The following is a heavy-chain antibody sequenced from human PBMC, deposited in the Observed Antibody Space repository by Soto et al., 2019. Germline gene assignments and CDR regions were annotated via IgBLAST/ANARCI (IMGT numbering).Heavy chain of an antibody. J-gene: IGHJ4*02. CDR1: GNTFTNYY. D-gene: IGHD2-21*02. CDR3: ARGGHVVVVTAAFDY. V-gene: IGHV1-46*01. Sequence: GASVKVSCKASGNTFTNYYIHWVRQAPGQGLEWMGTINPSGGHTTYAQKFLGRVTMTRDTSTSTLYMELTSLRSEGTAVYYCARGGHVVVVTAAFDYWGQGTLVTAPQ. CDR2: INPSGGHT.